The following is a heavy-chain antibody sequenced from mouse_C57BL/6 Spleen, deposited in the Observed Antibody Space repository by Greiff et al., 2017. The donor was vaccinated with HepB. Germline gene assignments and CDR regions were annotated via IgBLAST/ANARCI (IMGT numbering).Heavy chain of an antibody. CDR1: GFTFSSYA. J-gene: IGHJ1*03. Sequence: EVKLVESGEGLAKPGGSLKLSCAASGFTFSSYAMSWVRQTPEKRLEWVAYISSGGDYIYYADTVKGRFTISRDNARNTLYLQMSSLKSEDTAMYYCTREAYWYFDVWGTGTTVTVSS. CDR2: ISSGGDYI. V-gene: IGHV5-9-1*02. CDR3: TREAYWYFDV.